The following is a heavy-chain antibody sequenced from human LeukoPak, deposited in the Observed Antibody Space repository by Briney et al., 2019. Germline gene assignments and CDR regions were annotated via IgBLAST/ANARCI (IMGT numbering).Heavy chain of an antibody. CDR2: IIPIFGTA. J-gene: IGHJ5*02. CDR3: ARGTYYGDKRGRLNWFDP. CDR1: GGTFSSYA. Sequence: ASVKVSCKASGGTFSSYAISWVRQAPGQGLEWMGRIIPIFGTANYAQKFQGRVTITTDESTSTAYMELSSLRSEDTAVYYCARGTYYGDKRGRLNWFDPWGQGTLVTVSS. D-gene: IGHD4-17*01. V-gene: IGHV1-69*05.